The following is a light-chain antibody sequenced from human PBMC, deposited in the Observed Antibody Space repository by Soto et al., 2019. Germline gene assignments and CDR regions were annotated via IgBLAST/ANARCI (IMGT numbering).Light chain of an antibody. J-gene: IGKJ5*01. CDR3: QQSYSTPRT. V-gene: IGKV1-39*01. Sequence: DIQMTQSPSSLSASAGDRVTITCRASQSISSYLDWYQQKPGKVPKLLIYAASSLQSGVPSRFSGSGSGTDFTLTISSLQPEDFATYYCQQSYSTPRTFGQGTRLEIK. CDR2: AAS. CDR1: QSISSY.